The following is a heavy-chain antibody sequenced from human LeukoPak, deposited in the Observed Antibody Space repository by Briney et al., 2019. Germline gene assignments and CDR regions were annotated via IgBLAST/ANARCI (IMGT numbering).Heavy chain of an antibody. J-gene: IGHJ4*02. D-gene: IGHD3-3*01. V-gene: IGHV1-2*02. CDR3: ARAGYYDFWSGTFFDY. CDR1: GYTFTGYY. CDR2: INPNSGGT. Sequence: ASVKVSCKASGYTFTGYYMHWVRQAPGQGLEWMGWINPNSGGTNYAQKFQGRVTMTRDTSISTAYMELSRLRSDDTAVYYCARAGYYDFWSGTFFDYWGQGTLVTVSS.